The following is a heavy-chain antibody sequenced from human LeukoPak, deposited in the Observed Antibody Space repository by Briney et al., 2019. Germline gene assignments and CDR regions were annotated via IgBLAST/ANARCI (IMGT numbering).Heavy chain of an antibody. V-gene: IGHV3-21*01. J-gene: IGHJ6*02. CDR3: ARDRLVVVPAAIYYYYGMDV. D-gene: IGHD2-2*01. Sequence: GGSLRLSCAASGFIFSNYALTWVRQAPGKGLECVSVISGSATYTDYADSVKGRFTISRDNAKNSLYLQMNSMRAEDTAVYYCARDRLVVVPAAIYYYYGMDVWGQGTTVTVSS. CDR2: ISGSATYT. CDR1: GFIFSNYA.